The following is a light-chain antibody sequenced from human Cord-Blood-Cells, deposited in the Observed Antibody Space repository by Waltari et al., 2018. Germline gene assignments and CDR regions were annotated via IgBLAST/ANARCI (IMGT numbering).Light chain of an antibody. Sequence: SSELTQDPAVSVALGQTVRITCQGDSLRSSYASWYQQKPGQSPVLFIYGKNNRPSGIPDRFSCSSSGNTASLTITGAQAEDEADYYCNSRDSSGNHLVFGGGTKLTVL. CDR1: SLRSSY. CDR2: GKN. J-gene: IGLJ2*01. CDR3: NSRDSSGNHLV. V-gene: IGLV3-19*01.